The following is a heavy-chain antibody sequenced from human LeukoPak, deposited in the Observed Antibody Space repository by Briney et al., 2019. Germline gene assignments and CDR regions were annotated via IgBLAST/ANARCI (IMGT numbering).Heavy chain of an antibody. CDR1: GFTFSSYG. J-gene: IGHJ4*02. CDR2: ISYDGSNK. V-gene: IGHV3-30*03. Sequence: PGGSLRLSCAASGFTFSSYGMHWVRQAPGKGLEWVAVISYDGSNKYYADSVKGRFTISRDNSKNTLYLQMNSLRAGDTAIYYCVRDQDEDRGSTTFDRWGQGTLVTVSS. CDR3: VRDQDEDRGSTTFDR. D-gene: IGHD1-26*01.